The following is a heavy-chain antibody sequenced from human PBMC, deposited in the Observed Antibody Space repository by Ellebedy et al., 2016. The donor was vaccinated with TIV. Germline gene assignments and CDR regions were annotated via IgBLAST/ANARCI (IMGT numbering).Heavy chain of an antibody. D-gene: IGHD2-8*01. V-gene: IGHV1-18*04. J-gene: IGHJ4*02. CDR1: GFTFNSHG. CDR2: INAYDGIT. CDR3: ARGDRLQTWSKHFDY. Sequence: AASVKVSCKASGFTFNSHGLAWVRQAPGLGLEWLGWINAYDGITNYAEKCQGRVTMTTDTLTSTAYMDLRDLTSDDTAIYYCARGDRLQTWSKHFDYWGQGTVVTVTS.